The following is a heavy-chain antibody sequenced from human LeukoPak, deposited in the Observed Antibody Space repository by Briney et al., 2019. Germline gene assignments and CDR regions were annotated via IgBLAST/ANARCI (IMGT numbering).Heavy chain of an antibody. CDR1: GGSISSYY. CDR3: ARRVAAPYPFDY. V-gene: IGHV4-59*08. CDR2: IYYSGST. J-gene: IGHJ4*02. Sequence: PSETLSLTCTVSGGSISSYYWSWIRQLPGKGLEWIGYIYYSGSTNYNPSLKSRVTISVDTSKNQLSLKLSSVTAADTAVYYCARRVAAPYPFDYWGQGTLVTVSS. D-gene: IGHD6-13*01.